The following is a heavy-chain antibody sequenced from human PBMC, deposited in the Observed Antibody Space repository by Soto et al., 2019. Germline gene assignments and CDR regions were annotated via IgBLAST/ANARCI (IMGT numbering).Heavy chain of an antibody. V-gene: IGHV3-30-3*01. CDR3: ARNTDHRLVRGWLDP. CDR2: ISHDGSHE. J-gene: IGHJ5*02. CDR1: GLTFSSSA. D-gene: IGHD3-10*01. Sequence: QGQLHESGGGVVHPGTSLRLSCAASGLTFSSSAMHWVRQAPGKGLEWVAMISHDGSHEYYGDSVKGRFSVSRDNSHNSVHLQLNSLRIEDTAVYFCARNTDHRLVRGWLDPWGQGTLVTVSS.